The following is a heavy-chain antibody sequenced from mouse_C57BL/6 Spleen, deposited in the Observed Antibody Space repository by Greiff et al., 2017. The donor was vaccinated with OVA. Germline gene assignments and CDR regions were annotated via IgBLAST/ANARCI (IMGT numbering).Heavy chain of an antibody. V-gene: IGHV1-64*01. CDR3: ARVANWDVDY. J-gene: IGHJ2*01. CDR2: IHPNSGST. D-gene: IGHD4-1*01. Sequence: QVQLKQSGPELVKPGASVKISCKASGYTFTSYWMHWVKQRPGQGLEWIGMIHPNSGSTNYNEKFKSKATLTVDKSSSTAYMQLSSLTSEDSAVYYCARVANWDVDYWGQGTTLTVSS. CDR1: GYTFTSYW.